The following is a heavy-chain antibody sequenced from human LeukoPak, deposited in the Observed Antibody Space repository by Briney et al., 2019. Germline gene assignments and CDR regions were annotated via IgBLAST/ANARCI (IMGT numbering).Heavy chain of an antibody. J-gene: IGHJ4*02. CDR3: ARGLPPYDFWSGYYRMHFDY. V-gene: IGHV4-34*01. D-gene: IGHD3-3*01. CDR2: INHSGST. CDR1: GGSFSGYY. Sequence: PSETLSLTCAVYGGSFSGYYWSWIRQPPGKGLEWIGEINHSGSTNYNPSLKSRVTISVDTSKNQFSLKLSSVTAADTAVYYCARGLPPYDFWSGYYRMHFDYWGQGTPVTVSS.